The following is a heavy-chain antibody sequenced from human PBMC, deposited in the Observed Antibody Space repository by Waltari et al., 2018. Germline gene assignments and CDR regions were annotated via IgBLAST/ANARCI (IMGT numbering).Heavy chain of an antibody. D-gene: IGHD7-27*01. Sequence: QVQLVQSGVEVKKPGASVRVACKASGYPFTVYYLHWIRQAPGQGPEWMGWINPNNGATKYAQKFQGRVTMTRDTSINTAYLEVTSDDTAVYYCARDRWGESHGYGYWGRGTLVTVSS. CDR1: GYPFTVYY. CDR2: INPNNGAT. CDR3: ARDRWGESHGYGY. J-gene: IGHJ4*02. V-gene: IGHV1-2*02.